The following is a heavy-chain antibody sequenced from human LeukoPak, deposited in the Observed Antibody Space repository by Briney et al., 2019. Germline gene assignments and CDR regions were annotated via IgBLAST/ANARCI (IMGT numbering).Heavy chain of an antibody. J-gene: IGHJ3*02. CDR2: INHSGST. CDR1: GGSFSASY. V-gene: IGHV4-34*01. CDR3: ARRLANYDLVWGSYRYTGGAFDI. D-gene: IGHD3-16*02. Sequence: PSETLSLTCGVHGGSFSASYWTWIRQPPGKGLEWIGEINHSGSTNYNPSPKSRVTISVDTSKNQFSVKLTSVTAADTAVYYCARRLANYDLVWGSYRYTGGAFDIWGQGTMVAVSS.